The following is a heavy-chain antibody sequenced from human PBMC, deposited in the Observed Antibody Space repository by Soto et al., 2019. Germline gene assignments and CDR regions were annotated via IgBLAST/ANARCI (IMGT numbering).Heavy chain of an antibody. J-gene: IGHJ4*02. V-gene: IGHV3-74*01. CDR1: GFTFSSYW. Sequence: EVQLVESGGGLVQPGGSLRLSCAASGFTFSSYWMHWVRQAPGKGLVWVSRIRSDGSSTSYADSVKGRFSISRDNTKNTLLLQMNSLRVEDTAVYYCVSAGTVGSAFDYWGQGTLVTVSS. CDR3: VSAGTVGSAFDY. D-gene: IGHD1-26*01. CDR2: IRSDGSST.